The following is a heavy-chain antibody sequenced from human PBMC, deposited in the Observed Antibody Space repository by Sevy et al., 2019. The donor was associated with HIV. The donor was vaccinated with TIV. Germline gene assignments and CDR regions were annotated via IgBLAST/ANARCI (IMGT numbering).Heavy chain of an antibody. CDR2: ISYDGSDT. Sequence: GGSVRLSCAASGFTFRSYGMHWVRQAPGKGLEWVAIISYDGSDTYYADSVKARFTISRDNSKNTLYLQMNSLRAEDTALYYCTKEVVVPAATYYFDDWGQGTLVTVSS. J-gene: IGHJ4*02. CDR1: GFTFRSYG. CDR3: TKEVVVPAATYYFDD. D-gene: IGHD2-2*01. V-gene: IGHV3-30*18.